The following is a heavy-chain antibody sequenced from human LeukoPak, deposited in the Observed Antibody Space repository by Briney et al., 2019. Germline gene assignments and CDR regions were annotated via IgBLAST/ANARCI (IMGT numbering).Heavy chain of an antibody. Sequence: GGSLRLSCAASGFTFSSYGMNWVRQAPGKGLEWVSTISGSGDRTYYADSVKGRFPISRENSKKILYLQMSGLRAEDTAVFYCAKEWGSSFDYWGQGTMVTVSS. V-gene: IGHV3-23*01. D-gene: IGHD7-27*01. J-gene: IGHJ4*02. CDR1: GFTFSSYG. CDR3: AKEWGSSFDY. CDR2: ISGSGDRT.